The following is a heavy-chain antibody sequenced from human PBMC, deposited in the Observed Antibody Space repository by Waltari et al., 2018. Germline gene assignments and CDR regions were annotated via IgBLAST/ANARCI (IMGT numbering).Heavy chain of an antibody. Sequence: QVQLVQSGAEVKKPGASVKVSCTASGYTFTGYYMHWVRQAPGQGLEWMGWINPNSGGTNYAQKFQGRVTMTRDTSISTAYMELSRLRSDDTAVYYCARAPNRSGDYYYGMDVWGQGTTVTVSS. CDR2: INPNSGGT. CDR1: GYTFTGYY. V-gene: IGHV1-2*02. J-gene: IGHJ6*02. CDR3: ARAPNRSGDYYYGMDV.